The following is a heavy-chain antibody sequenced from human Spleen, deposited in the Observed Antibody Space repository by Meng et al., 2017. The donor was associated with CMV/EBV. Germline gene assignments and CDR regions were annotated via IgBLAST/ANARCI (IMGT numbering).Heavy chain of an antibody. CDR2: IIPILDTP. CDR1: GGTFSKYV. CDR3: AKRQEDSSGWFLD. D-gene: IGHD6-19*01. Sequence: CKASGGTFSKYVISWVRQAPGQGLEWMGRIIPILDTPNYAQRFQGRVTITADKSTNTVYMELSSLRYEDTAVYYCAKRQEDSSGWFLDWGQGTLVTVSS. J-gene: IGHJ4*02. V-gene: IGHV1-69*04.